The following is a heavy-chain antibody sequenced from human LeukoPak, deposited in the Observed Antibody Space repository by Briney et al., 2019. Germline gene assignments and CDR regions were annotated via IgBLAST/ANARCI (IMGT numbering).Heavy chain of an antibody. CDR2: IKQEGSAR. J-gene: IGHJ4*02. CDR3: AKDSGTGYYRPYYFDY. Sequence: GGSLRLSCVASGFSFSSYWMSWVRQTPGKGLEWVANIKQEGSARYYVDSVTGRFTIFRDNATNSLYLQMNSLRAEDTAVYYCAKDSGTGYYRPYYFDYWGQGTLVTVSS. V-gene: IGHV3-7*01. CDR1: GFSFSSYW. D-gene: IGHD3/OR15-3a*01.